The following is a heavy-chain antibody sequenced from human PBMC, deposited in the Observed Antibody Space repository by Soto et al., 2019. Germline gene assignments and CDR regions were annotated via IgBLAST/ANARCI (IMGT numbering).Heavy chain of an antibody. CDR2: IIPIHGIA. CDR3: ATTVTDLFDY. Sequence: ASVKVSCKASGGTFSSYTISWVRQAPGQGLEWMGRIIPIHGIANYAQKFQGRVTITADTSTSTAYMELRSLRSDDTAVYYCATTVTDLFDYWGQGTLVTVSS. D-gene: IGHD4-17*01. CDR1: GGTFSSYT. V-gene: IGHV1-69*02. J-gene: IGHJ4*02.